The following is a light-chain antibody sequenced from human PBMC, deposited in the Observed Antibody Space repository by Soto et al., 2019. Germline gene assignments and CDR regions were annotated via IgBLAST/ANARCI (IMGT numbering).Light chain of an antibody. CDR1: SSDVGAYNY. J-gene: IGLJ3*02. CDR3: CSYAGSYTHWV. V-gene: IGLV2-11*01. CDR2: DVS. Sequence: QSALTQPRSVSGSPGQSVTISCTGTSSDVGAYNYVSWYQKHPAKAPKLMIYDVSKRPSGVPDRFSGSKSGNTASLTISGLQAEDQADSYCCSYAGSYTHWVFGGGTKLTVL.